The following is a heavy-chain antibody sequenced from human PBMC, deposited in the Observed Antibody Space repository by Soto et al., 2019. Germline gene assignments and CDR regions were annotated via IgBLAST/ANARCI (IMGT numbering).Heavy chain of an antibody. CDR2: ISYAGSNK. J-gene: IGHJ5*02. CDR1: GFTFNSHG. V-gene: IGHV3-30*18. D-gene: IGHD5-12*01. CDR3: AQDRTAILAEVSWLES. Sequence: QVLLVESGGGVVQPGGSLTLSCVGSGFTFNSHGMHWVRQAPGKGLEWVAVISYAGSNKYYEESVKGRLTISRDNSRNTVYLQLNSLRAEDTALYYCAQDRTAILAEVSWLESWGQGTLVTVS.